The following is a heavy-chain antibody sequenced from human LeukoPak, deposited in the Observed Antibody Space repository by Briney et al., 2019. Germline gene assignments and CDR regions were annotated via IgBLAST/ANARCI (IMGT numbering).Heavy chain of an antibody. CDR1: GYTFTNYG. J-gene: IGHJ4*02. CDR3: ARDSGYYDSSASDY. V-gene: IGHV1-18*01. CDR2: ISAYNGNT. D-gene: IGHD3-22*01. Sequence: ASVKVSCKASGYTFTNYGISWVRQAPGQGLEWMGWISAYNGNTNYAQKLQVRVTMTTDTSTSIAYMELRSLTSDDTAVYYCARDSGYYDSSASDYWGQGTLVTVSS.